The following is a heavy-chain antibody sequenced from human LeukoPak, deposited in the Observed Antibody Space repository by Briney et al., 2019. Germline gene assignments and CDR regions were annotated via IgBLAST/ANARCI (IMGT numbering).Heavy chain of an antibody. D-gene: IGHD2-2*01. J-gene: IGHJ4*02. CDR1: GFTFSSYS. CDR3: DCSSATCYAAGDY. CDR2: ISGSGGST. Sequence: GGSLRLSCEASGFTFSSYSMNWVRQAPGKGLEWVSAISGSGGSTYYADSVKGRFTISRDNSKNTLYLQMNSLRAEDTTIYYCDCSSATCYAAGDYWGQGTLVTVSS. V-gene: IGHV3-23*01.